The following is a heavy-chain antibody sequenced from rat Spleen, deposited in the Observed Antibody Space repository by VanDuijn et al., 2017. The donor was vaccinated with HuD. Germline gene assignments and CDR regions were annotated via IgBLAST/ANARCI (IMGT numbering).Heavy chain of an antibody. J-gene: IGHJ4*01. CDR3: TRENWVLDA. CDR2: IIYDGSRT. V-gene: IGHV5-7*01. D-gene: IGHD3-6*01. Sequence: EVQLVESDGGLVQPGRSLKLSCAASGFTFSNYDMAWVRQAPKKGLEWVTTIIYDGSRTYYPDSVQGRFTISRDNAKSTLYLQMNSLRSEDTATYYCTRENWVLDAWGQGVSVTVSS. CDR1: GFTFSNYD.